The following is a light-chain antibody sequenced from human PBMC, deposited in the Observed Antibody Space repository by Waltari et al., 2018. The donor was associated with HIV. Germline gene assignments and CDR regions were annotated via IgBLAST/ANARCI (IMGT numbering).Light chain of an antibody. J-gene: IGLJ3*02. V-gene: IGLV2-23*02. CDR1: SSDVGGYNL. Sequence: QSALTQPASVSGSPGQSITISCPGTSSDVGGYNLSSWYQQYPGKAPKLMIYEVSERPSGVSNRFSGSKSGNTASLTISGLQAEDEADYYCCSYAGSSTWVFGGGTKLAVL. CDR2: EVS. CDR3: CSYAGSSTWV.